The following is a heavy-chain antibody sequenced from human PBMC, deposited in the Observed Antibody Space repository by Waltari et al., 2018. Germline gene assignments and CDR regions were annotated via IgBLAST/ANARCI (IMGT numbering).Heavy chain of an antibody. CDR2: FDPEDGET. CDR3: AREGRFQFSSPPDY. J-gene: IGHJ4*02. CDR1: GYTLTELS. Sequence: QVQLVQSGAEVKKPGASVKVSCKVSGYTLTELSMHWVRQAPGKGLEWMGGFDPEDGETIYAQKFQGRVTMTEDTSTDTAYMELSSVTAADTAVYYCAREGRFQFSSPPDYWGQGTLVTVSS. D-gene: IGHD2-2*01. V-gene: IGHV1-24*01.